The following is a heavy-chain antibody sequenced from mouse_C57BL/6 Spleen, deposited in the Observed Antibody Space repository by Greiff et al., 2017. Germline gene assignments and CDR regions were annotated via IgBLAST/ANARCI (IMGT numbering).Heavy chain of an antibody. Sequence: EVMLVESGGGLVQPGGSLSLSCAASGFTFTDYYMSWVRQPPGKALEWLGFIRNKANGYTTEYSASVKGRFTISRDNSQSILYLQMNALRAEDSATYYCAMGTGYFDYWGQGTTLTVSS. CDR1: GFTFTDYY. J-gene: IGHJ2*01. V-gene: IGHV7-3*01. CDR2: IRNKANGYTT. D-gene: IGHD3-3*01. CDR3: AMGTGYFDY.